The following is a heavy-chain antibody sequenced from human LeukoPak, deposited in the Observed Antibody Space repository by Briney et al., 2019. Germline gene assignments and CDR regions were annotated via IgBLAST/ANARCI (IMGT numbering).Heavy chain of an antibody. CDR3: AKDLDYGGYYYYYGMDV. D-gene: IGHD4-17*01. J-gene: IGHJ6*02. V-gene: IGHV3-15*07. CDR2: IRSNSDGGTI. CDR1: GFTFSNAW. Sequence: GGSLRLSCATSGFTFSNAWMNWVRQAPGKGLEWVGRIRSNSDGGTIDYAAPVKGRFTLSRDDSKTTLYLQMNSLQTEDTAVYYCAKDLDYGGYYYYYGMDVWGQGTAVTVSS.